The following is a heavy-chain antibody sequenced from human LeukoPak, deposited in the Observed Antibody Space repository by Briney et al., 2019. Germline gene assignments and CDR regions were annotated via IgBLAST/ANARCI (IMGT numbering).Heavy chain of an antibody. CDR2: INEDGSGK. J-gene: IGHJ4*02. Sequence: PGGSLRLSCAVSGFTLGGYWMTWVRQAPGRGLEWVANINEDGSGKYYVDSVKGRFTVSRDNAKSSLYLQMNSLRVEDTAVYYCASEAILDDSSGYYYSGGFDYWGQGTLVTVSS. V-gene: IGHV3-7*03. CDR3: ASEAILDDSSGYYYSGGFDY. CDR1: GFTLGGYW. D-gene: IGHD3-22*01.